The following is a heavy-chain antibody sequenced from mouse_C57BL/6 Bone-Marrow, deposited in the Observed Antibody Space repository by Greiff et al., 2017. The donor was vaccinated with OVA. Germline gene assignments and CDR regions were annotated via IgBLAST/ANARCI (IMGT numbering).Heavy chain of an antibody. D-gene: IGHD2-5*01. V-gene: IGHV1-69*01. CDR3: ARGDSDYAYYAMDY. CDR2: IDPSDSYT. J-gene: IGHJ4*01. CDR1: GYTLTSYW. Sequence: QVQLQQPGAELVMPGASVKLSCKASGYTLTSYWMHWVKQRPGQGLEWIGEIDPSDSYTNYNQKFKGKSTLTVDKSSSTAYMQLSSLTSEDSAVYYCARGDSDYAYYAMDYWGQGTSVTVSS.